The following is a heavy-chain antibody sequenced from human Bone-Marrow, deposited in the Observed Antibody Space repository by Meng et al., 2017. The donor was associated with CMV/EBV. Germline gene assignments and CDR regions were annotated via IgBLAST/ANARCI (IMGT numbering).Heavy chain of an antibody. CDR3: ARDHLYGYYFDY. V-gene: IGHV1-18*01. CDR2: ISAYNSNT. D-gene: IGHD5-18*01. Sequence: VRLVRCGAEVKRPGASLKSSGTSAGYTFTGYGISWVRQALGQGLEWMGWISAYNSNTNHAQKLQGRVTMTTDTSTSTAYMELRSLRSDATAVYYCARDHLYGYYFDYWGQGTLVTVSS. CDR1: GYTFTGYG. J-gene: IGHJ4*02.